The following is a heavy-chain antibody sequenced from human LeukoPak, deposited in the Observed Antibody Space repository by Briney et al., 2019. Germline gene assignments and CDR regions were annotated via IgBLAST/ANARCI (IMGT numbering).Heavy chain of an antibody. CDR2: IIPIFGTA. CDR3: ARDRDGSGLIDY. CDR1: GGTFSSYA. Sequence: SVKVSCKASGGTFSSYAISWVRQAPGQGLEWMGGIIPIFGTANYAQKFQGRVTITTDESTSTAYMELSSLRSEDTAVYYCARDRDGSGLIDYWGQGTLVTVSS. V-gene: IGHV1-69*05. D-gene: IGHD3-10*01. J-gene: IGHJ4*02.